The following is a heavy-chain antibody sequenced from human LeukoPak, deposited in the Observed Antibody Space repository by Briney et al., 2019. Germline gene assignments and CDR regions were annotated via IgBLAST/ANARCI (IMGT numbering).Heavy chain of an antibody. D-gene: IGHD2-15*01. CDR2: ISWNSGSI. CDR3: AKDRRSAGEYSEFDY. J-gene: IGHJ4*02. CDR1: GFTFDDYA. V-gene: IGHV3-9*01. Sequence: PGRSLRLSCAASGFTFDDYAMHWVRQAPGKGLEWVSGISWNSGSIGYADSVKGRFTISRDNAKNSLYLQMNSLRAEDTALYYCAKDRRSAGEYSEFDYWGQGTLVTVSS.